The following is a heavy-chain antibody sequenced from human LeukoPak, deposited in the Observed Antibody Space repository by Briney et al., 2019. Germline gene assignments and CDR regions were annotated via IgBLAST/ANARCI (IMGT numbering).Heavy chain of an antibody. D-gene: IGHD1-26*01. CDR3: ARVGGSYYYYYYMDV. CDR2: IYTSGST. Sequence: PSETLSLTCSVSGDSISSSYWSWIRQPAGKGLEWIGRIYTSGSTNYNPSLKSRVTMSVDTSKNQFSLKLSSVTAADTAVYYCARVGGSYYYYYYMDVWGKGTTVTVSS. CDR1: GDSISSSY. J-gene: IGHJ6*03. V-gene: IGHV4-4*07.